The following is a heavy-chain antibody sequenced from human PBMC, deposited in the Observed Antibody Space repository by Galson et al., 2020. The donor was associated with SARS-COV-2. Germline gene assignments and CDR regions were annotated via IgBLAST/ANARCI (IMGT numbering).Heavy chain of an antibody. CDR3: ARDYYGGICQFDH. Sequence: SQTLSLTCTVSGGSISSGGYYWTWIRQHPGKGLEWIGYVYYSDTTYYNPSLKSRVTISVDTSKNQFSLKLSSVTAADTAVYYCARDYYGGICQFDHWGQGTLVTVS. J-gene: IGHJ4*02. D-gene: IGHD2-15*01. CDR2: VYYSDTT. V-gene: IGHV4-31*02. CDR1: GGSISSGGYY.